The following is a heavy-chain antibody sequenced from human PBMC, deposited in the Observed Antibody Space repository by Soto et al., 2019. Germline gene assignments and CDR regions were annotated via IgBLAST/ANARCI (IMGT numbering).Heavy chain of an antibody. Sequence: QLQLQESGPGLVEPSETLSLTCTVSGDSISGITYYWGWIRQPPGKGLEWLGSAFYSGSAYYNPSLRSRLSISVDTSKNQFSLKMTCVTAADTAVFYCVRLHHSNYGLSYYYYVDVWGKGTTVTVSS. J-gene: IGHJ6*03. V-gene: IGHV4-39*01. CDR1: GDSISGITYY. CDR2: AFYSGSA. CDR3: VRLHHSNYGLSYYYYVDV. D-gene: IGHD4-4*01.